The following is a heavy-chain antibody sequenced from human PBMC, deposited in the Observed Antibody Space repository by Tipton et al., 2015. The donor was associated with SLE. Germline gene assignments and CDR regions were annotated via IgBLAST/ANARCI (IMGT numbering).Heavy chain of an antibody. V-gene: IGHV1-69*05. Sequence: QLVQSGAEVKKPGSSVKVSCKASGGTFSSYAISWVRQAPGQGLEWMGGVIPIFGTANYAQKFQGRVTITTDESTSTAYMELRSLRSDDTAVCYCARDQSGGDAFDIWGQGTMVTVSS. CDR3: ARDQSGGDAFDI. CDR1: GGTFSSYA. CDR2: VIPIFGTA. J-gene: IGHJ3*02. D-gene: IGHD2-15*01.